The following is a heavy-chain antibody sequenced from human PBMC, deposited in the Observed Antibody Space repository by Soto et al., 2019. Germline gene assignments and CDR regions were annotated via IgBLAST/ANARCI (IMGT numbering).Heavy chain of an antibody. V-gene: IGHV3-11*01. CDR1: GFTFSDYY. D-gene: IGHD4-17*01. J-gene: IGHJ3*02. Sequence: PGGSLRLSCAASGFTFSDYYMSWIRQAPGKGLEWVSYISSSGSTIYYADSVKGRFTISRDNAKNSLYLQMNSLRAEDTAVYYCARDSTTSTTVSPIDAFDIWGQGTMVTVSS. CDR2: ISSSGSTI. CDR3: ARDSTTSTTVSPIDAFDI.